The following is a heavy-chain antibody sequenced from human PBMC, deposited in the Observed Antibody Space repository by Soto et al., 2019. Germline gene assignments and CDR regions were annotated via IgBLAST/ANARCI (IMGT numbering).Heavy chain of an antibody. V-gene: IGHV1-2*04. D-gene: IGHD4-17*01. J-gene: IGHJ4*02. CDR3: ARATTHYYFDY. Sequence: GASVKVSCKASGYTFTGYDMHWVRQAPGQGLEWMGWINPNSGGTNYAQKFQGWVTMTRDTSISTAYMELSRLRSDDTAVYYCARATTHYYFDYWGQGTLVTVSS. CDR2: INPNSGGT. CDR1: GYTFTGYD.